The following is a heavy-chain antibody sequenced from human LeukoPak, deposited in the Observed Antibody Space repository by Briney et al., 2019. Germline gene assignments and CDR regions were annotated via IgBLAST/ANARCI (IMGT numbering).Heavy chain of an antibody. Sequence: PSETLSLACAVYGGSFSGYYCSWVRQPPRKWLEWIVEINHSGSTNYNPSLKSRVAISVDTSKNQFSLKLSSVNAADTAVYYCASEACSSTSCYSSLDYWGQGTLVTVSS. V-gene: IGHV4-34*01. CDR3: ASEACSSTSCYSSLDY. D-gene: IGHD2-2*02. CDR1: GGSFSGYY. J-gene: IGHJ4*02. CDR2: INHSGST.